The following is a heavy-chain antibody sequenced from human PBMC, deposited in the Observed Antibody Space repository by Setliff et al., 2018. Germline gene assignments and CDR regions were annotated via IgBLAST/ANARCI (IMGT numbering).Heavy chain of an antibody. CDR2: IYYSGST. Sequence: SETLSLTCTVSGGSISSGGYYWTWIRQHPGRGLEWIGYIYYSGSTYYSPSLKSRLSISVDTSKNQFSLKLSSVTAADTALYYCARHVKVATEYFDCWGQGTLVTVSS. D-gene: IGHD5-12*01. V-gene: IGHV4-31*03. CDR3: ARHVKVATEYFDC. J-gene: IGHJ4*02. CDR1: GGSISSGGYY.